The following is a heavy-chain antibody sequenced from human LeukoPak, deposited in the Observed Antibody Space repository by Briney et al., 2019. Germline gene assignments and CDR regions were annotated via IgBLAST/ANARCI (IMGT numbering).Heavy chain of an antibody. V-gene: IGHV4-34*01. J-gene: IGHJ3*02. CDR3: ARHTPSVGWELPDAFDI. Sequence: PSETLSLTCAVYGGSFSGYYWSWIRQPPGKGLEWIGEINHSGSTNYNPSLKSRVTISVDTSKNQFSLKLSSVTAADTAVYYCARHTPSVGWELPDAFDIWGQGTMVTVSS. CDR1: GGSFSGYY. CDR2: INHSGST. D-gene: IGHD1-26*01.